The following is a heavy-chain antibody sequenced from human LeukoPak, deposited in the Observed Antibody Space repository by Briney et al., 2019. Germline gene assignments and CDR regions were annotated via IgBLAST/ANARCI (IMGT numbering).Heavy chain of an antibody. CDR1: GGSISSGDYY. V-gene: IGHV4-30-4*01. CDR3: ARAGTVTGKPDAFDI. Sequence: SETLSLTCTVSGGSISSGDYYWSWIRQPPGKGLEWIGYIYYSGSTYYNPSLKSRVTISVDTSMNQFSLKLSSVTAADTAVYYCARAGTVTGKPDAFDIWGQGTMVTVSS. D-gene: IGHD4-17*01. J-gene: IGHJ3*02. CDR2: IYYSGST.